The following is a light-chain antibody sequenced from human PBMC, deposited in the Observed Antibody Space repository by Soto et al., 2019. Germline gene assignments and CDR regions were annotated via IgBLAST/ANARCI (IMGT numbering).Light chain of an antibody. CDR1: QSVSSSY. J-gene: IGKJ1*01. CDR3: QPYGSSPLT. CDR2: GAS. Sequence: EIVLTQSPGTLSLSPGERATLSCRASQSVSSSYLAWYQQKPGQAPRLLIYGASSRATGIPDRFSGSGSGTDFTLTISTLEPEDFAVYYCQPYGSSPLTFGQGTKVEIK. V-gene: IGKV3-20*01.